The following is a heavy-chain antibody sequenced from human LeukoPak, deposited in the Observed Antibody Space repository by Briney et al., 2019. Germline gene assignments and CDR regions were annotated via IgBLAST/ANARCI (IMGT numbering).Heavy chain of an antibody. CDR3: ARTMYITGSSAFDY. CDR2: ISYDGSKT. V-gene: IGHV3-30-3*01. CDR1: GFTFNIYA. Sequence: SGGSLRLSCAASGFTFNIYAMHWVRQAPGKGLEWVAVISYDGSKTYYADSVKGRFTISRDNSKSTLYLQMNSLRAEDTALYYCARTMYITGSSAFDYWGQGTLVTVSS. D-gene: IGHD1-26*01. J-gene: IGHJ4*02.